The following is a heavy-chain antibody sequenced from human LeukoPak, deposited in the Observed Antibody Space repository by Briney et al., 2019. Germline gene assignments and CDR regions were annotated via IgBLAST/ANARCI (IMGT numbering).Heavy chain of an antibody. CDR3: ARDGDWNYFFSHYYYGMDV. Sequence: GGSLRLSCAASGFTFSSYGMHWVRQAPGKGLEWVAVIWYDGSNKYYADSVKGRFTIFRDNSKNTLYLQMNSLRAEDTAVYYCARDGDWNYFFSHYYYGMDVWGQGTTVTVSS. D-gene: IGHD1-7*01. CDR2: IWYDGSNK. V-gene: IGHV3-33*01. J-gene: IGHJ6*02. CDR1: GFTFSSYG.